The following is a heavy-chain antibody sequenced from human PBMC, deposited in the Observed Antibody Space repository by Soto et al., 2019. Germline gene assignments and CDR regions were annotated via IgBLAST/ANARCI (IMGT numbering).Heavy chain of an antibody. D-gene: IGHD6-13*01. J-gene: IGHJ4*02. CDR3: ASGSSSWDEYYFDY. Sequence: SETLSLTCTVSGGSISSGDYYWSWIRQPPGKGLEWIGYIYYSGSTYYNPSLKSRVTISVDTSKNQFSLKLSSVAAADTAVYYCASGSSSWDEYYFDYWGQGTLVTVSS. V-gene: IGHV4-30-4*01. CDR1: GGSISSGDYY. CDR2: IYYSGST.